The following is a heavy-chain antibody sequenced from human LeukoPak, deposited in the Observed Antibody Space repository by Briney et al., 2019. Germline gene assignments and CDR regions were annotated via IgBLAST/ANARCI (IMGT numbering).Heavy chain of an antibody. CDR2: IHDSGRT. Sequence: PSETLSLTCTVSGGFINNHFWNWIRQSPGKGLEWIGYIHDSGRTDYNPSLKSRVTISLDTSKKQLSLKLTSVTAADTAMYFCARTYGRSAYTAFFWGQGTLVTVSS. CDR1: GGFINNHF. V-gene: IGHV4-59*11. CDR3: ARTYGRSAYTAFF. J-gene: IGHJ4*02. D-gene: IGHD3-22*01.